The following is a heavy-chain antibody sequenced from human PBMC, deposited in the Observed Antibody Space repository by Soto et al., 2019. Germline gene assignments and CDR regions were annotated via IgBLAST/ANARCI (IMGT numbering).Heavy chain of an antibody. Sequence: PSETLSLTCTVSGGSISSGGYYWSWIRQHPGKGLEWIGYIYYSGSTYYNPSLKSRVTISVDTSKNQFSLKLTSVTAADTAVYWCARDPVDGYAFFDSWGQGALVTVSS. D-gene: IGHD5-12*01. J-gene: IGHJ5*02. CDR1: GGSISSGGYY. CDR2: IYYSGST. V-gene: IGHV4-31*03. CDR3: ARDPVDGYAFFDS.